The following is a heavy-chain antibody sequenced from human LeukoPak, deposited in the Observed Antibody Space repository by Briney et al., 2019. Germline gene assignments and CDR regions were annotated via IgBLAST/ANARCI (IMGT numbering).Heavy chain of an antibody. Sequence: PSETLSLTCTVSGGSISSGDYYWSWIRQPPGKGLEWIGYIYYSGSTYYNPSLKSRVTISVDTSKNQFSLKLSSVTAADTAVYYCATTSSQIPTVTEWAYFDYWGQGTLVTVSS. CDR2: IYYSGST. D-gene: IGHD4-11*01. V-gene: IGHV4-30-4*01. CDR3: ATTSSQIPTVTEWAYFDY. CDR1: GGSISSGDYY. J-gene: IGHJ4*02.